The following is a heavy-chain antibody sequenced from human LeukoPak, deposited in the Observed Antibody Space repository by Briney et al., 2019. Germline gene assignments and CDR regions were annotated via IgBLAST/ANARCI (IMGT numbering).Heavy chain of an antibody. D-gene: IGHD4-17*01. J-gene: IGHJ6*02. CDR2: IYYSGST. V-gene: IGHV4-31*03. CDR3: ARVVDYGDYPRPLNTYYYYYGMDV. Sequence: SETLSLTCTVSGGSISSGGYYWSWIRQHPGKGLEWIGYIYYSGSTYYNPSLKSRVTISVDTSKNQFSLKLSSVTAADTAVYYCARVVDYGDYPRPLNTYYYYYGMDVWGQGTTVTVSS. CDR1: GGSISSGGYY.